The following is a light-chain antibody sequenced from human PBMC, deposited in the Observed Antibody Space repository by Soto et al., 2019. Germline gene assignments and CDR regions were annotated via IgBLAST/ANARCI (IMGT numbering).Light chain of an antibody. CDR3: QQRNIWPPVT. V-gene: IGKV3-11*01. J-gene: IGKJ5*01. CDR2: GAF. CDR1: PSVTNY. Sequence: PGESATLSCRASPSVTNYLAWYQQKPAQPPRLLIYGAFNRAAGIPARFSGSGSGTDFTLTISSLEPEDSAVYYCQQRNIWPPVTFGQGTRLEIK.